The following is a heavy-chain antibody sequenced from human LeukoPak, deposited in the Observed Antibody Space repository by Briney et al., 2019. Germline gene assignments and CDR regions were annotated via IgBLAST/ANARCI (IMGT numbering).Heavy chain of an antibody. J-gene: IGHJ4*02. D-gene: IGHD5-18*01. Sequence: PGGSLRLSCAASGFTFSSYAMHWVRQAPGKGLEWVAVISYDGSNKYYADSVKGRFTISRDNSKNTLYLQMNSLRAEDTAVYYCARDPVDTAMAPADYWGQGTLVTVSS. CDR1: GFTFSSYA. V-gene: IGHV3-30-3*01. CDR2: ISYDGSNK. CDR3: ARDPVDTAMAPADY.